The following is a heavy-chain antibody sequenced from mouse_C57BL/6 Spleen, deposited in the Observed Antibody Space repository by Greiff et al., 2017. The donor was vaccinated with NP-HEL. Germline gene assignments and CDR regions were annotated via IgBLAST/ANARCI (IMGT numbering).Heavy chain of an antibody. D-gene: IGHD1-1*01. V-gene: IGHV5-16*01. Sequence: EVQLVESEGGLVQPGSSMKLSCTASGFTFSDYYMAWVRQVPEKGLEWVANINYDGSSTYYLDSLKSRFIISRDNAKNILYLQMSSLKSEDTATYYCARDYGSSYDYYAMDYWGQGTSVTVSS. CDR2: INYDGSST. CDR1: GFTFSDYY. J-gene: IGHJ4*01. CDR3: ARDYGSSYDYYAMDY.